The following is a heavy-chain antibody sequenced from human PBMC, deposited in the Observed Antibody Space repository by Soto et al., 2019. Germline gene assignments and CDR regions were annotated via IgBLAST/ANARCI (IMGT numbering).Heavy chain of an antibody. CDR2: ISSSSYI. CDR3: ARPRSIAVAAFDY. D-gene: IGHD6-19*01. J-gene: IGHJ4*02. V-gene: IGHV3-21*01. Sequence: PGGSLRLSCAASGFTFGSYSMNWVRQAPGKGLEWVSSISSSSYIYYADSVKGRFTISRDNAKNSLYLQMNSLRAEDTAVYYCARPRSIAVAAFDYWGQGTLVTVSS. CDR1: GFTFGSYS.